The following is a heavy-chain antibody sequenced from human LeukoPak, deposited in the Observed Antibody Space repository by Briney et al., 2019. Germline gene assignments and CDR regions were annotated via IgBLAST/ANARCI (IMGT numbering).Heavy chain of an antibody. D-gene: IGHD5-12*01. J-gene: IGHJ5*01. CDR1: GFTFSSYA. CDR3: ARGSKTLTGPWIANWFDS. Sequence: GGSLRLSCAASGFTFSSYAMHWVRQAPGKGLEWVAVISYDGSNKYYADSVKGRFTISRDNSKNTLYLQMNSLRAEDTAVYYCARGSKTLTGPWIANWFDSWGQGTLVTVSS. V-gene: IGHV3-30-3*01. CDR2: ISYDGSNK.